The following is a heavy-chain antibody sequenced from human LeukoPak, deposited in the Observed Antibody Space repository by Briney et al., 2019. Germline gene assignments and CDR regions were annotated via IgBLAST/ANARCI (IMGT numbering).Heavy chain of an antibody. CDR2: ISGSGGST. J-gene: IGHJ4*02. Sequence: PGGSLRLSCAASGFTFSNYAMNWVRQAPGKGLEWVSAISGSGGSTYYVESVQGRFTISRDNSKNTLYLQMNSLRAEDTAVYYCAKDERRIAAAVDYWGQGTLVTVSS. D-gene: IGHD6-13*01. CDR3: AKDERRIAAAVDY. V-gene: IGHV3-23*01. CDR1: GFTFSNYA.